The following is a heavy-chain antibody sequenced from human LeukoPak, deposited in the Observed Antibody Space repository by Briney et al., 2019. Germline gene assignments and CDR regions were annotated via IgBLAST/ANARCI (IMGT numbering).Heavy chain of an antibody. CDR2: ISYDGSNK. CDR1: GFTFSSYA. Sequence: GGSLRLSCAASGFTFSSYAMHGVRQAPGKGLEWVAVISYDGSNKYYADSVRGRFTISRDNSKNTLYLQMNSLRAEDTAVYYCARAPGVTYFDYWGQGTLVTVSS. V-gene: IGHV3-30*04. J-gene: IGHJ4*02. D-gene: IGHD2-21*02. CDR3: ARAPGVTYFDY.